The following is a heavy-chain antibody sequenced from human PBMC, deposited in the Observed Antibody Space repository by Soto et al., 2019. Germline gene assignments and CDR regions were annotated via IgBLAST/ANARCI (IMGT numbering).Heavy chain of an antibody. D-gene: IGHD3-3*01. V-gene: IGHV2-5*02. J-gene: IGHJ4*02. CDR2: IYWDDDK. CDR1: GFSLTTSGVG. Sequence: QITLNESGPTPVKPRQTLTLTCTFSGFSLTTSGVGVGWIRQPPGKAPEWLALIYWDDDKRYSPSLKSRLTLTKDTPKNQVVRTMADLDPADTATYYCAHRVLRTVFGLVTTTAIYFDFWGLGTPVAVSS. CDR3: AHRVLRTVFGLVTTTAIYFDF.